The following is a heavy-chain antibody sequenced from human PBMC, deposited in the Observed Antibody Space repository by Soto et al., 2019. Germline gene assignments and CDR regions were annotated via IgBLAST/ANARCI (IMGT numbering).Heavy chain of an antibody. CDR1: GLSFSSYA. J-gene: IGHJ6*02. V-gene: IGHV3-30*19. D-gene: IGHD6-19*01. CDR3: ARDWDGWYLYYGMDV. Sequence: LSPSCAPSGLSFSSYALPWVRQAPGKGLEWVAVISYDGSNKYYADSVKGRFTISRDNSKNTLYLQMNSLRAEDTAVYYCARDWDGWYLYYGMDVWGQGT. CDR2: ISYDGSNK.